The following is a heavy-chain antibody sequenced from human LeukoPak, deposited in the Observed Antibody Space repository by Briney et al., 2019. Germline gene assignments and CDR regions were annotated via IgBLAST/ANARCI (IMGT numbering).Heavy chain of an antibody. D-gene: IGHD3-22*01. CDR2: IASDGSST. CDR1: GFTFSSYW. J-gene: IGHJ4*02. CDR3: AKDWHDTSGYYYRTALFDY. Sequence: GGSLRLSCAASGFTFSSYWMNWVRQAPGKGLVWVSRIASDGSSTTYADSVKGRFSISRDNAKNTLYLQMNSLRAEDTAVYYCAKDWHDTSGYYYRTALFDYWGQGTLVTVSS. V-gene: IGHV3-74*01.